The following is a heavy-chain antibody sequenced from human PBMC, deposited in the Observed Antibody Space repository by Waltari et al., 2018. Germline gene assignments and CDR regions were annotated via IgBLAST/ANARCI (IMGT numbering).Heavy chain of an antibody. V-gene: IGHV4-59*01. CDR2: MHNSGEP. Sequence: QVQLQESGPGLVKPSETLSLTCSVSGGSISAYYWSWIRQPPGKGLEWIGYMHNSGEPNYNPSLESHVTMSLDTSKNQVSLKVNSVTAADTAVYYCARQPPATAAFDILGQGTMVTVSS. D-gene: IGHD2-15*01. CDR1: GGSISAYY. CDR3: ARQPPATAAFDI. J-gene: IGHJ3*02.